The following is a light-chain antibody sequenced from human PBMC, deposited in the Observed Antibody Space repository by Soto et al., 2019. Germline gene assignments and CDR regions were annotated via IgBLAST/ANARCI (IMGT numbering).Light chain of an antibody. CDR3: QTWGTGIHVV. V-gene: IGLV4-69*01. J-gene: IGLJ2*01. CDR2: LNSDGTH. Sequence: QPVLTQSPSASASRGASVKLTCTLSSGHSSYAIAWHQQQPEKGPRYLMKLNSDGTHSKGDGIPDRFSGSSSGAERYLTISSLQSEDEADYYCQTWGTGIHVVFGGGTKLTVL. CDR1: SGHSSYA.